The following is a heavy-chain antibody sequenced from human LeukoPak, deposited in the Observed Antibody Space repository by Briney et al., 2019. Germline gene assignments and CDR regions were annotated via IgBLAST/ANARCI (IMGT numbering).Heavy chain of an antibody. CDR1: GFTFDDYG. CDR2: INWNGGST. D-gene: IGHD3-22*01. Sequence: GGSLRLSCAASGFTFDDYGMSWVRQAPGKGLEWVSGINWNGGSTGYADSVKGRFTISRDNAKNSLYLQMNSLRADDTAVYYCAREVPYDSSRYYQPFDYWGQGTLVTVSS. V-gene: IGHV3-20*04. CDR3: AREVPYDSSRYYQPFDY. J-gene: IGHJ4*02.